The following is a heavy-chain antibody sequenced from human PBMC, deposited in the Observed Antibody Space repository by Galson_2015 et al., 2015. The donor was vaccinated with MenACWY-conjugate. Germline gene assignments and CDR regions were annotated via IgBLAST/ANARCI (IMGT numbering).Heavy chain of an antibody. Sequence: SLRLSCAASGFTFTGYDFNWVRQAPGKGLEWLSYISKSGSPIYYADSVKGRFTISRDNIKKSLFLEMNSLRAGDTGVYYCARVGTGIHEYFYYMGVCGKGTAVTGSS. D-gene: IGHD5-18*01. CDR3: ARVGTGIHEYFYYMGV. CDR1: GFTFTGYD. J-gene: IGHJ6*03. V-gene: IGHV3-48*03. CDR2: ISKSGSPI.